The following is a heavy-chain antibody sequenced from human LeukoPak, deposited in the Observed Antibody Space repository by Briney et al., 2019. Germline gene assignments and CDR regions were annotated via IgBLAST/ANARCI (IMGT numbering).Heavy chain of an antibody. D-gene: IGHD1-26*01. Sequence: PGGSLRLSCAASGFTFSSYGMHWVRQAPGKGLEWVAFIRYDGSNKYYADSVEGRFTISRDNSKNTLYLQMNSLRAEDTAVYYCAKDARIVGATIAAYFQHWGQGTLVTVSS. CDR2: IRYDGSNK. CDR3: AKDARIVGATIAAYFQH. CDR1: GFTFSSYG. J-gene: IGHJ1*01. V-gene: IGHV3-30*02.